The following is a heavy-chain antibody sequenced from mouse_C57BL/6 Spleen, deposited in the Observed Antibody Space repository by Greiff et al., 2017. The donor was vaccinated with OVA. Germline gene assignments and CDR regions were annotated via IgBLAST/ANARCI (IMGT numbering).Heavy chain of an antibody. CDR3: ASEGEYGSGYFDG. Sequence: EVQLQQSGPELVKPGASVKMSCKASGYTFTDYNMHWVKQSPGKSLEWIGYINPNNGGTSYNQKFKGKATLTVNKSSSTAYMERRSLTSEDSAVYYCASEGEYGSGYFDGWGTGTTVTVSS. CDR2: INPNNGGT. D-gene: IGHD1-1*01. V-gene: IGHV1-22*01. J-gene: IGHJ1*03. CDR1: GYTFTDYN.